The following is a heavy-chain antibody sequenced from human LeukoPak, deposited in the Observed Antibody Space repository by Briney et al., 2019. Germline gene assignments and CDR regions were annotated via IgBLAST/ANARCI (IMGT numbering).Heavy chain of an antibody. CDR3: ARQSGSYYNWFDP. V-gene: IGHV4-39*01. CDR1: GGSISSSSYY. J-gene: IGHJ5*02. CDR2: ISYTGST. Sequence: SETLSLTCTVSGGSISSSSYYWGWFRQPPGKGLEWIGRISYTGSTYYNSSLKTRVTLSVDTSKNHLSLTLNSVTVADTAVYYCARQSGSYYNWFDPWGQGTPVTVSS. D-gene: IGHD3-10*01.